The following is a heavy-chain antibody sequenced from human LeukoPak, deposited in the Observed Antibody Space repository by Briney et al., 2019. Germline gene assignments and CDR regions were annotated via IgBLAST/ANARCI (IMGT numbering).Heavy chain of an antibody. CDR1: GFTFSSYG. CDR2: IRYDGSNK. V-gene: IGHV3-30*02. D-gene: IGHD4-23*01. CDR3: TTDGGFDY. Sequence: GGSLRLSCAASGFTFSSYGMHWVRQAPGKGLEWVSFIRYDGSNKYYADSVKGRFTISRDNSKNTLYLQMNSLRAEDTAVYYCTTDGGFDYWGQGTLVTVSS. J-gene: IGHJ4*02.